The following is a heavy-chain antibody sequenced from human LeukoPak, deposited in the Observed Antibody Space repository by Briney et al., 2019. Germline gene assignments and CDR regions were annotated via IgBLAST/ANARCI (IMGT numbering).Heavy chain of an antibody. CDR1: GFILSDHF. CDR3: ARGFHRYNYDSGAYSVY. J-gene: IGHJ4*02. Sequence: GGSLRLSCAASGFILSDHFTDWVRQAPGKGLEWVGRTRNKANRYTTEYGASVKGRFTISRDDSKNSLYLQMNSLKTEDTAVYYCARGFHRYNYDSGAYSVYWGQGTLVTVSS. V-gene: IGHV3-72*01. CDR2: TRNKANRYTT. D-gene: IGHD3-22*01.